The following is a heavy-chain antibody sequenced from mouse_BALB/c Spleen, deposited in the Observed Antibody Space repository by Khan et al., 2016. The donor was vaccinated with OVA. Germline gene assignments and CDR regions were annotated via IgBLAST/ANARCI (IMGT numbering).Heavy chain of an antibody. J-gene: IGHJ4*01. CDR1: GYTFTSYT. D-gene: IGHD2-1*01. CDR3: GRSDGNYDMDY. Sequence: QVQLKQSAAELARPGASVKMSCKASGYTFTSYTMHWVKQRPGQGLEWIGYINPSSGYTEYNQKFKDKTTLTADKSSSTAYMQLSSLTSEDSAVYYCGRSDGNYDMDYWGQGTSVTVSS. V-gene: IGHV1-4*02. CDR2: INPSSGYT.